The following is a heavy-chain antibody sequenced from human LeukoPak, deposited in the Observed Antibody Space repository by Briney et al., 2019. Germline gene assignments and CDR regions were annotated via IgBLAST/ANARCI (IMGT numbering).Heavy chain of an antibody. Sequence: SETLSLTCTVSGGSISFYYWSWIRQPPGKGLEWIGYIHASGITDYNSSLKSRVTISVDTSKNQFSLKLTSVTAADTAVYYCARGRAGVQPFDYWGQGTLITVSS. CDR2: IHASGIT. CDR1: GGSISFYY. D-gene: IGHD1-1*01. V-gene: IGHV4-4*09. J-gene: IGHJ4*02. CDR3: ARGRAGVQPFDY.